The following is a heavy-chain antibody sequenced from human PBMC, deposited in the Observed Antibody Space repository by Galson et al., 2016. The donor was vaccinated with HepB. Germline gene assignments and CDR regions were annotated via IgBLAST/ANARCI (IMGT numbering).Heavy chain of an antibody. J-gene: IGHJ2*01. CDR2: IIPIFGTT. CDR3: ARGLGKFWYSDL. Sequence: SVKVSCKASGGTFSSYAISWVRQAPGQGLEWMGGIIPIFGTTNYAQKFQGRVTITADKSTSTAYMELTSLRSEDTAVYYCARGLGKFWYSDLWGRGTLVTVSS. D-gene: IGHD1-1*01. V-gene: IGHV1-69*06. CDR1: GGTFSSYA.